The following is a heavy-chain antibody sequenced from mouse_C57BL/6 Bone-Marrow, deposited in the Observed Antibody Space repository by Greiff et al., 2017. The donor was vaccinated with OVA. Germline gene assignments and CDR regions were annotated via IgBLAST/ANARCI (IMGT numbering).Heavy chain of an antibody. J-gene: IGHJ3*01. Sequence: QVQLQQPGAELVKPGASVKMSCKASGYTFTSYWMHWVKQRPIQGLEWIGNIDPSDSETHYNQKFKDKATLTVDKSSSTAYMQLSSLTSEDSAVYYCARGGPFAYWGQGTLVTVSA. V-gene: IGHV1-52*01. CDR2: IDPSDSET. CDR3: ARGGPFAY. CDR1: GYTFTSYW.